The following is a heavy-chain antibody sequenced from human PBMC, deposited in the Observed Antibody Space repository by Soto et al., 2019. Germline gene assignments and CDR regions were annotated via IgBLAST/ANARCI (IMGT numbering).Heavy chain of an antibody. CDR2: IYPADSGT. V-gene: IGHV5-51*01. CDR1: GHNFASYW. J-gene: IGHJ4*02. CDR3: ARPGDSSFIFDN. D-gene: IGHD5-18*01. Sequence: GESLKISCKGSGHNFASYWIACVRQMPWKGLEWMGIIYPADSGTRYSPSFQGQVTISVDKSISTAYVQWSSLKASDTAMYYCARPGDSSFIFDNWGQGTLVTVSS.